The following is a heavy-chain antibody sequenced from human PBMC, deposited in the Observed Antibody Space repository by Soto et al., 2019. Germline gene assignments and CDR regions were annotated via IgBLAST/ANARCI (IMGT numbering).Heavy chain of an antibody. CDR2: ISYDGSNK. CDR3: AKGGYTFAYE. Sequence: GGSLRLSCAASGFTFSTYGIHWVRQAPGEGLEWVAIISYDGSNKYYADSVKGRFTISRDNSQNTLFLQMTSLRADDTAVYYCAKGGYTFAYEWGQGALVTVSS. CDR1: GFTFSTYG. J-gene: IGHJ4*02. V-gene: IGHV3-30*18. D-gene: IGHD5-18*01.